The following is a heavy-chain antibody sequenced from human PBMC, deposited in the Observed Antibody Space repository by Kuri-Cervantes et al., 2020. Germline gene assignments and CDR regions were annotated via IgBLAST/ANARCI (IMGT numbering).Heavy chain of an antibody. Sequence: SVKVSCKASGGTFSSYTISWVRQAPGQGLEWMGRIIPILGIANYAQKFQGRVTITADKSTSTAYMELSSLRSEDTAVYYCARGGTGTTSVGAVHWFDPWGQGTLVTVPS. CDR1: GGTFSSYT. CDR2: IIPILGIA. CDR3: ARGGTGTTSVGAVHWFDP. V-gene: IGHV1-69*02. D-gene: IGHD1-7*01. J-gene: IGHJ5*02.